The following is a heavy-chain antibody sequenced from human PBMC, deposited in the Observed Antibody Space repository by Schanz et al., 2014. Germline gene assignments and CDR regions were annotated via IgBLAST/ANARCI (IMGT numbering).Heavy chain of an antibody. CDR2: ISASGGST. CDR3: ASPSGYSDYGTYFDF. J-gene: IGHJ4*02. CDR1: GFTFSSYA. Sequence: EVQLLDSGGGLVQPGGSLRLSCAASGFTFSSYAMHWVRQAPGKGLEWVSTISASGGSTYYADSVKGRFTISRDNSKNTLYLQMNSLRTEDTAVYYCASPSGYSDYGTYFDFWGQGTLVTVSS. V-gene: IGHV3-23*01. D-gene: IGHD5-12*01.